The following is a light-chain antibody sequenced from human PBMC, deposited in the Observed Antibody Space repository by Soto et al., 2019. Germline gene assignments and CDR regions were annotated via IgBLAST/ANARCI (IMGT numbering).Light chain of an antibody. CDR3: QQYAGSPRT. V-gene: IGKV3-20*01. J-gene: IGKJ1*01. CDR1: QSVSSTY. Sequence: EIVLTQSPGTLSLSPGERATLSCRASQSVSSTYLAWYQQKPGQAPRLLIFGASGRATGIPDRFSGSGSGTDFTLTINRLEPEDFAVYYCQQYAGSPRTFGQGTKVDIK. CDR2: GAS.